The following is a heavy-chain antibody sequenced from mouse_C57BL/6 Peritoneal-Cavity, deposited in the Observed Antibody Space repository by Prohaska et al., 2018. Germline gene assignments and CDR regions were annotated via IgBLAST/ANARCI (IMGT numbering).Heavy chain of an antibody. Sequence: EVQLLETGGGLVQPGGSRGLSCEGSGFTFSGFWMSWVRQTPGQTLEWIGDINSDGSEINYAPSIKDRFTIFRDNDKSTLYLQMSNVRSEDTATYFCMRYGNYWYFDVWGTGTTVTVSS. CDR2: INSDGSEI. CDR3: MRYGNYWYFDV. J-gene: IGHJ1*03. V-gene: IGHV11-2*01. CDR1: GFTFSGFW. D-gene: IGHD2-1*01.